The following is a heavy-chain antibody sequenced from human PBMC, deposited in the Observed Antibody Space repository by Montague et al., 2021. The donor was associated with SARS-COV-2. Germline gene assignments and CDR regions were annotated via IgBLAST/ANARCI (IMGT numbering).Heavy chain of an antibody. CDR3: ARDGVLRYFDWSPYYHNYMGV. D-gene: IGHD3-9*01. J-gene: IGHJ6*03. Sequence: SLRLSCAASGFTFSSYWMHWVRQAPGKGLVWVSRINSDGSSTSYADSVKGRFTISRDNAKNTLYLQMKSLRAEDTAVYYCARDGVLRYFDWSPYYHNYMGVWSKGTTVTVSS. CDR2: INSDGSST. V-gene: IGHV3-74*01. CDR1: GFTFSSYW.